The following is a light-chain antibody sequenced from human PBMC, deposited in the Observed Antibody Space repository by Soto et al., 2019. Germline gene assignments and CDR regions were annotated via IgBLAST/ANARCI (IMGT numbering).Light chain of an antibody. CDR3: QQYYSTPFT. CDR2: WAS. V-gene: IGKV4-1*01. Sequence: DIVMTQSPDSLAVSLGERATINCKSSQGLLYSSNNKNYLAWYQQKPGQPPQLLIYWASTRESGVPDRFSGSGSGTDFTLTISSLQAEDVAVYYCQQYYSTPFTFGPGIKVDIK. J-gene: IGKJ3*01. CDR1: QGLLYSSNNKNY.